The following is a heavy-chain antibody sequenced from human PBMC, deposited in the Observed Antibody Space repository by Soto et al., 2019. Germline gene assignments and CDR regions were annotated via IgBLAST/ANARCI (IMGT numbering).Heavy chain of an antibody. CDR1: GGSISSNY. CDR3: ARYRREAVAGYTLDN. J-gene: IGHJ4*02. D-gene: IGHD6-13*01. Sequence: PSETLSLTCTVSGGSISSNYWTWIRQPPGKGLEWIGYVYNSGSTNYNPSLKSRVTISEDTSNSQFSLKVNSMTAADTAVYYCARYRREAVAGYTLDNWGQGILVTVSS. V-gene: IGHV4-59*01. CDR2: VYNSGST.